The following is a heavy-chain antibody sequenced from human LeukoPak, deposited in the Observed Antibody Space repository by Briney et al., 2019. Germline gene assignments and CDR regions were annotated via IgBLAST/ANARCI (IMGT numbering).Heavy chain of an antibody. V-gene: IGHV4-59*01. D-gene: IGHD6-6*01. J-gene: IGHJ1*01. Sequence: SETLSLTCTVSSGSINGYYWNWIRQPPGKGLEWIGYIYHSGSTNYNPSLQSRVTISVDTSKNQFSLNLNSVTAADTAVYYCARGGAARLHFQNWGQGTLVTVSS. CDR2: IYHSGST. CDR1: SGSINGYY. CDR3: ARGGAARLHFQN.